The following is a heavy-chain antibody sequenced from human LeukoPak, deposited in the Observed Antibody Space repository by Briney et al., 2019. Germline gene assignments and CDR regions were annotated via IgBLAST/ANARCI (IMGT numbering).Heavy chain of an antibody. V-gene: IGHV1-18*01. J-gene: IGHJ4*02. CDR2: ISAYDANT. D-gene: IGHD5-24*01. Sequence: ASVKVSCKASGYNFNSFGISWVRQAPGQGLEWMGWISAYDANTFYAPQLQGRVTMTTDTSTNTAYMELRSLRSDDTAVYYCARDLRDGYNIYFDYWGQGTLVTVSS. CDR1: GYNFNSFG. CDR3: ARDLRDGYNIYFDY.